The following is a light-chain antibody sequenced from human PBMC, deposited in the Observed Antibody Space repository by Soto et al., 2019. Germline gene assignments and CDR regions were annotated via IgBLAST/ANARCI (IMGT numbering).Light chain of an antibody. CDR2: LGS. Sequence: DIVVTQSPLSLAVTPGEPASISCRSSQSLLHSNGYNYLDWYLQKPGQSPQLLIYLGSSRASGVPDRFSGSGSGTDFTLKISRVEAEDVGVYYCMQALRTWTFGQGTKVEIK. CDR1: QSLLHSNGYNY. CDR3: MQALRTWT. V-gene: IGKV2-28*01. J-gene: IGKJ1*01.